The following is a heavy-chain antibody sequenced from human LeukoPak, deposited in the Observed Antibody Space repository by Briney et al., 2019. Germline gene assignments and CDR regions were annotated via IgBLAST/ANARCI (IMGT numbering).Heavy chain of an antibody. CDR1: GFTYSSYW. V-gene: IGHV3-7*01. D-gene: IGHD6-13*01. Sequence: GGSLRLSCAASGFTYSSYWMSWVRQAPGKGLEWVANIKQDGSEKYYVDSVKGRFTISRDNAKNSLYLQMNSLRAEDTAVYYCARGGYSSSWDFGYWGQGTLVTVSS. CDR3: ARGGYSSSWDFGY. CDR2: IKQDGSEK. J-gene: IGHJ4*02.